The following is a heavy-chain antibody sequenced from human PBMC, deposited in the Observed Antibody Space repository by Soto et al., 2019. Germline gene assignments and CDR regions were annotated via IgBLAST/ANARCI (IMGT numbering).Heavy chain of an antibody. Sequence: QVQLVQSGAEVKKPGASVKVSCKASGYTFTSYGISWVRQAPGQGLEWMGWISAYNGNTNYAQKLQGRVTMTTATSTSTAYMELRSLRSDDTAVYYCARDLTGPAAFTHYYGMDVWGQGTTVTVSS. D-gene: IGHD2-2*01. CDR3: ARDLTGPAAFTHYYGMDV. CDR2: ISAYNGNT. CDR1: GYTFTSYG. J-gene: IGHJ6*02. V-gene: IGHV1-18*01.